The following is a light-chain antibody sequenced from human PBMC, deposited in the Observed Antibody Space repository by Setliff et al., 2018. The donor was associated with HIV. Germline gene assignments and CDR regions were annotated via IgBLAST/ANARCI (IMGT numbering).Light chain of an antibody. Sequence: ALPQPASVSGSPGQSITISCTGTRSDVGGYNSVSWYQQHPGKVPKVLIYEVSNRPSGVSNRFSGSKSGNTASLTISGLQADDEADYYCSSYTTTSTTVFGTGTKVTVL. CDR3: SSYTTTSTTV. CDR2: EVS. CDR1: RSDVGGYNS. J-gene: IGLJ1*01. V-gene: IGLV2-14*03.